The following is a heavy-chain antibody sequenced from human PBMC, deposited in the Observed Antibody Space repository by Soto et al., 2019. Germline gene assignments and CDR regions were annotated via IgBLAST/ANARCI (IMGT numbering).Heavy chain of an antibody. CDR1: GFTFSSYA. J-gene: IGHJ4*02. Sequence: GGSLRLSCAASGFTFSSYAMSWVRQAPGKGLEWVSAISGSGGSTYYADSVKGRFTISRDNSKNTLYLQMNSLRAEDTAVYYCAKALRFLEWLPSPAVDYWGQGTLVTVSS. V-gene: IGHV3-23*01. CDR3: AKALRFLEWLPSPAVDY. D-gene: IGHD3-3*01. CDR2: ISGSGGST.